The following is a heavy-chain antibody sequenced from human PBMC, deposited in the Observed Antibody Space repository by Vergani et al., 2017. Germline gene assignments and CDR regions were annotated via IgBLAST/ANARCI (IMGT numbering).Heavy chain of an antibody. V-gene: IGHV3-33*01. CDR3: VREXSYCGATTCRNPSYVYYYHMDV. Sequence: QVQLVESGGGVVQPGRSLRLSCTSSGFIFSTYAMHWVRQAPGKGLEWVAIIYYDGSKKYYADSVKGRFTISRDNSRNTLDLLMSSLRAEDTAIYYCVREXSYCGATTCRNPSYVYYYHMDVWGEGTTVTVSS. D-gene: IGHD2-21*01. J-gene: IGHJ6*03. CDR1: GFIFSTYA. CDR2: IYYDGSKK.